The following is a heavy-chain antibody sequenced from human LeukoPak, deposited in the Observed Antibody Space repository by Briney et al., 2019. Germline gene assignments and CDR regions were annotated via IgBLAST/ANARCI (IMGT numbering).Heavy chain of an antibody. J-gene: IGHJ6*03. CDR2: ISSSSSYI. CDR3: ARDSSGYYSYYYYMDV. Sequence: PGGSLRLSCAASGFTFSSYSMNWVRQAPGKGLEWVSSISSSSSYIYYADSVKGRFTISRDNAKNSLYLQMNSLRAEDTAVYYCARDSSGYYSYYYYMDVWGKGTTVTISS. CDR1: GFTFSSYS. D-gene: IGHD3-22*01. V-gene: IGHV3-21*01.